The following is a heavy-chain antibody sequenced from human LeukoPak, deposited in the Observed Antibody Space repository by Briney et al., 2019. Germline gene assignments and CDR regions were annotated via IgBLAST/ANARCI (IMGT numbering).Heavy chain of an antibody. CDR3: ARRMATAAHDAFDI. D-gene: IGHD6-13*01. CDR1: GGSISSSSYY. J-gene: IGHJ3*02. CDR2: IYYSGST. V-gene: IGHV4-39*01. Sequence: SETLSLTCTVSGGSISSSSYYWGCIRQPPGKGLECIGSIYYSGSTYYNPSLKSRVTISVDTSKNQFSLKLSSVTAADTAVYYCARRMATAAHDAFDIWGQGTMVTVSS.